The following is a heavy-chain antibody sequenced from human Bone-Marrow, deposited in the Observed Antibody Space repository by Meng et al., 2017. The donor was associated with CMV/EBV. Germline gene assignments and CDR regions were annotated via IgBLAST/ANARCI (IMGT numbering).Heavy chain of an antibody. CDR1: GYIFTDYY. V-gene: IGHV1-2*02. CDR2: INSNNGIT. CDR3: ATGVADFEY. D-gene: IGHD6-19*01. J-gene: IGHJ4*02. Sequence: QVQLGQSGAEVKKPGASGKVSCKASGYIFTDYYIHWVRQAPGQGLEWMGWINSNNGITEYAQKFQDRVTMTRNISKSTAYMDLSSLRSEDTAVYYCATGVADFEYWGQGTLVTVSS.